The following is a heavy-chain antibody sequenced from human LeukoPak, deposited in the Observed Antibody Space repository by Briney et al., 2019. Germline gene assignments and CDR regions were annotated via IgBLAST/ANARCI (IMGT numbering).Heavy chain of an antibody. CDR3: ARDLQPYGDLSFDP. V-gene: IGHV1-18*01. D-gene: IGHD4-17*01. Sequence: GASVKVSCKASGYTFTSYGISWVRQAPGQGLEWMGWISAYNGNTNYAQKLQGRVTMTTDTSTSTAYMELRSLRSDDTAVYYCARDLQPYGDLSFDPWGQGTLVTVSS. J-gene: IGHJ5*02. CDR2: ISAYNGNT. CDR1: GYTFTSYG.